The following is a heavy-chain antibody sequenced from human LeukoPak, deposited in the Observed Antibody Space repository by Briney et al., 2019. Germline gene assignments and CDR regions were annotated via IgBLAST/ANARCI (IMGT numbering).Heavy chain of an antibody. CDR1: GFTFSSYT. J-gene: IGHJ4*02. D-gene: IGHD2-21*02. CDR3: AKEFGNWGSDCRSLNYY. V-gene: IGHV3-23*01. Sequence: GGSLRLSCAASGFTFSSYTMSWVRQAPGKGLEWVSAISGSGGSTYYADSVKGRFTISRDNSKNTLYLQMNSLRAEDTAVYYRAKEFGNWGSDCRSLNYYWGQGTLVTVSP. CDR2: ISGSGGST.